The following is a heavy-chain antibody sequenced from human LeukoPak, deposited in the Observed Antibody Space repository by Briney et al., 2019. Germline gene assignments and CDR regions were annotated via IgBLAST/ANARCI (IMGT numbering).Heavy chain of an antibody. CDR1: GGSISSSSYY. CDR2: IYYSGST. J-gene: IGHJ4*02. V-gene: IGHV4-39*01. D-gene: IGHD6-19*01. CDR3: ARYSSGSALDY. Sequence: SETLSLTCTVSGGSISSSSYYWGWIRQPPGKGLEWIGSIYYSGSTYYNPSLKSRVTISVDTSKDQFSLKLSSVTAADTAVYYCARYSSGSALDYWGQGTLVTVSS.